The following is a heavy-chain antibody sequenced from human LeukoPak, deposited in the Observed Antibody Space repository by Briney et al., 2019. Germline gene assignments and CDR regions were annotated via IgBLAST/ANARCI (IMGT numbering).Heavy chain of an antibody. Sequence: SGTLSLTCTVSGGSINRGDYYSNWIRPPPGKGLEWIGYIYYTGSTYYNPSLKSRVTLSLDTSKNHSSVKLISVTATDTSVDNCGRLKDYF. CDR2: IYYTGST. CDR1: GGSINRGDYY. J-gene: IGHJ1*01. CDR3: GRLKDYF. V-gene: IGHV4-30-4*01.